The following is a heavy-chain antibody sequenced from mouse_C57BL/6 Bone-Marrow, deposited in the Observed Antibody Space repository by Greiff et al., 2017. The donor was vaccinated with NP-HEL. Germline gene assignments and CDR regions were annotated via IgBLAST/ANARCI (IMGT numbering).Heavy chain of an antibody. CDR3: ARHSSGSYYYAMDY. CDR1: GYTFTSYW. J-gene: IGHJ4*01. D-gene: IGHD3-2*02. V-gene: IGHV1-64*01. Sequence: QVHVKQPGAELVKPGASVKLSCKASGYTFTSYWMHWVKQRPGQGLEWIGMIHPNSGSTNYNEKFKSKATLTVDKSSSTAYMQLSSLTSEDSAVYYCARHSSGSYYYAMDYWGQGTSVTVSS. CDR2: IHPNSGST.